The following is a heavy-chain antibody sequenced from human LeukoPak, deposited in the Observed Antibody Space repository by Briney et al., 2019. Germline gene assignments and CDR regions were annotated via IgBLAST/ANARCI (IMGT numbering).Heavy chain of an antibody. Sequence: GGSLRLSRAASGFTFSSYAMSWVRQAPGKGREWASAISGSGGSTYYADSVKGRFTISRDNSKNTLYLQMNSLRAEDTAVYYCAKSTYYYDSSGYYPDYWGQGTLVTVSS. CDR1: GFTFSSYA. CDR2: ISGSGGST. V-gene: IGHV3-23*01. D-gene: IGHD3-22*01. J-gene: IGHJ4*02. CDR3: AKSTYYYDSSGYYPDY.